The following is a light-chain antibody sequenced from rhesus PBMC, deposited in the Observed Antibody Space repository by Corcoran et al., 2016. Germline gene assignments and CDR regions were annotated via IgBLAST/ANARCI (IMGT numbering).Light chain of an antibody. CDR3: QQYSIRPWT. CDR1: QGISSW. CDR2: EAS. V-gene: IGKV1-22*01. J-gene: IGKJ1*01. Sequence: DIQMTQSPSSLSASVGDTVTITCRASQGISSWLAWYQQKPGKAPKLLIYEASRLQSGVPSRFSGRGYWTDFTLTIPSLQSADFATYYCQQYSIRPWTFGQGTKVEIK.